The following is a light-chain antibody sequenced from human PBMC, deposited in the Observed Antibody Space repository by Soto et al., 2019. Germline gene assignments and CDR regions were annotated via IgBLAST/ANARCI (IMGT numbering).Light chain of an antibody. CDR3: AAWDDSLNGYV. CDR1: SSNIGSNT. CDR2: SNN. Sequence: QSVLTQPPSASGTPGQRVTISCSGSSSNIGSNTVNWYQQLPGTAPKLLIYSNNQRPSGVPDLFSGSKSGTSASLAIGGLQSEDEADYYCAAWDDSLNGYVFGTGTKLTVL. V-gene: IGLV1-44*01. J-gene: IGLJ1*01.